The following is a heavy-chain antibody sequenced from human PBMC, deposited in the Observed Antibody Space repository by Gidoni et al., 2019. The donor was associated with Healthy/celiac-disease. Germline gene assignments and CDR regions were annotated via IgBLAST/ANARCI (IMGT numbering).Heavy chain of an antibody. CDR2: INPNSGGT. CDR3: ARGPWAYYYDSSGSTTALRLDY. V-gene: IGHV1-2*04. CDR1: GYTFTGYY. J-gene: IGHJ4*02. D-gene: IGHD3-22*01. Sequence: QVQLVQSGAEVKKPGASVKVSCKASGYTFTGYYMHWVRQAPGQGLEWMGWINPNSGGTNYAQKVQGWVTMTRDTSISTAYMELSRLRSDDTAVYYCARGPWAYYYDSSGSTTALRLDYWGQGTLVTVSS.